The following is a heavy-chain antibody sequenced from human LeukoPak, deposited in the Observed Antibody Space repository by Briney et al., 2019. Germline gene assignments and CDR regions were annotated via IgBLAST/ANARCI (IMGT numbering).Heavy chain of an antibody. J-gene: IGHJ4*02. CDR2: IVVGSGNT. Sequence: ASVKVSCKASGFTFTSSAMQWVRQARGQRLEWIGWIVVGSGNTNYAQKFQERVTITRDMSTSTAYMGLSSLRSEDTAVYYCAADSGYYYDSSGYSHWGQGTLVTVSS. CDR3: AADSGYYYDSSGYSH. CDR1: GFTFTSSA. V-gene: IGHV1-58*02. D-gene: IGHD3-22*01.